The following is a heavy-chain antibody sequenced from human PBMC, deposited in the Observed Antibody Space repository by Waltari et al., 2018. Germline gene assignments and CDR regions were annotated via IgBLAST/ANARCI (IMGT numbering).Heavy chain of an antibody. V-gene: IGHV4-39*01. D-gene: IGHD3-10*01. CDR1: GGSIRSSSTF. J-gene: IGHJ5*02. Sequence: QLQLQESGPGLVEPSETLSLTCTASGGSIRSSSTFWAWIRRPPGKGLEWIGSIYYSGSTFYNPSLKSRVTISVDTSKNQFSLKLTSVTAADTAEYYCARIGSVNWFDPWGQGILVTASS. CDR3: ARIGSVNWFDP. CDR2: IYYSGST.